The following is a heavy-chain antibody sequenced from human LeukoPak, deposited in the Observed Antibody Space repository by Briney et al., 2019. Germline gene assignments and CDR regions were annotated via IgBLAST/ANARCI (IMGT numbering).Heavy chain of an antibody. CDR1: GASINSYY. Sequence: PSETLSLTCTVSGASINSYYWSWIRQPPGKGLEWIGYIYSSGSTNYNPSLKSRVTISVDTSKNQFSLKLTSMTAADTAVYHCARGEEQLVQGLVDYWGQGTLVTVSS. D-gene: IGHD6-13*01. CDR2: IYSSGST. J-gene: IGHJ4*02. CDR3: ARGEEQLVQGLVDY. V-gene: IGHV4-59*01.